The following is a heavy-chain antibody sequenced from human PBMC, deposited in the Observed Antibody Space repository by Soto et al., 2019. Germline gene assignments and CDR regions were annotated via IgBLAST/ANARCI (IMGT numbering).Heavy chain of an antibody. CDR3: ARITYYDILTGYYTASS. CDR2: INHSGST. D-gene: IGHD3-9*01. J-gene: IGHJ4*02. V-gene: IGHV4-34*01. Sequence: PSETLSLTCAVYGGSFSGYYWSWIRQPPGKGLEWIGEINHSGSTNYNPSLKSRVTISVDTSKNQFSLKLSSVTAADTAVYYCARITYYDILTGYYTASSWGQGTLVTVSS. CDR1: GGSFSGYY.